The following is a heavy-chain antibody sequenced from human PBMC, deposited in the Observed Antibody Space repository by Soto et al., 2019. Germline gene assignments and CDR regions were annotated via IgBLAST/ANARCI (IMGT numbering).Heavy chain of an antibody. CDR1: GVPTSNHY. J-gene: IGHJ4*02. D-gene: IGHD2-2*01. Sequence: SETLSLACSVSGVPTSNHYWTWIRKPPGQGPEWIGCIYYRGTTNYNASFNSRVTISVDTSKNQFSLKLTSVTTADTAVYYCARGGGSPYHDHEFDYWGQGILVTVSS. CDR2: IYYRGTT. CDR3: ARGGGSPYHDHEFDY. V-gene: IGHV4-59*11.